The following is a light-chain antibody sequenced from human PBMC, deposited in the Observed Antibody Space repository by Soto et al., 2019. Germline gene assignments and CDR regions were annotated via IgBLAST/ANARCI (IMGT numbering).Light chain of an antibody. CDR2: GNS. V-gene: IGLV1-40*01. CDR1: SSNIGAGYD. Sequence: QSVLTQPPSVSGAPGQRVTISCTGSSSNIGAGYDVHWYQQLPGTAPKLLIYGNSNRPSGVPDRFSGSKSGTSSSLAITGLQDEDVAYSYYQFYASRLSFSIFVTVTNLTVL. CDR3: QFYASRLSFSI. J-gene: IGLJ1*01.